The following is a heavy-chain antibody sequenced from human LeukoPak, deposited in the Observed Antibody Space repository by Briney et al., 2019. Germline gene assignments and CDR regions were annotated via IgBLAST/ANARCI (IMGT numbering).Heavy chain of an antibody. D-gene: IGHD3-22*01. V-gene: IGHV4-39*01. J-gene: IGHJ3*02. CDR2: IYYSGST. Sequence: SGTLSLTCTVSGGSISISSYYWGWVRQPPGKGLGWIGSIYYSGSTYYNPSLKSRVTISVATSKNQFYLKLRSVTAAETAVYYCARHITPTYYYDSSGYSDAFDIWGQGTMVTVSS. CDR3: ARHITPTYYYDSSGYSDAFDI. CDR1: GGSISISSYY.